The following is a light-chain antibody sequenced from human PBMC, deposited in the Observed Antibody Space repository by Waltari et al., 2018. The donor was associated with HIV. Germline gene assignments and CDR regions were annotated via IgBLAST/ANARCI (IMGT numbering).Light chain of an antibody. J-gene: IGLJ2*01. Sequence: QSALTQEASVSGTVGQKVTLSCTGNSNNICNYAVGWYQQISHGAPNTVVFVNSLPSGIPDRFSGSKSGTIASLTISGLQPEDEAVYYCSTWDFSLNSVVFGGGTKLTV. V-gene: IGLV1-44*01. CDR2: VNS. CDR1: SNNICNYA. CDR3: STWDFSLNSVV.